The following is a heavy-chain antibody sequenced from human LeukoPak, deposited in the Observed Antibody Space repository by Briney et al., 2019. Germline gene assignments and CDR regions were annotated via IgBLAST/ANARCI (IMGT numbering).Heavy chain of an antibody. Sequence: SETLSLTCTVSGGSISSYYWSWIRQPAGKGLEWIGRIYTSGSTNYNPSLKSRVTMSVDTSKNQFSPKLTSVTAADTAVYYCARGAIAAAPKPTNFDYWGQGTLVTVSS. D-gene: IGHD6-13*01. V-gene: IGHV4-4*07. CDR1: GGSISSYY. CDR2: IYTSGST. J-gene: IGHJ4*02. CDR3: ARGAIAAAPKPTNFDY.